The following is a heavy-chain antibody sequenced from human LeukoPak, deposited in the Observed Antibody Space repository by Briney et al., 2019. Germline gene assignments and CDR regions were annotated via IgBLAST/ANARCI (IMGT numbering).Heavy chain of an antibody. CDR3: ARDLYDILTGYYKGFDY. CDR2: INPSGGST. D-gene: IGHD3-9*01. J-gene: IGHJ4*02. CDR1: GYTFTSYY. Sequence: ASVKVSCKASGYTFTSYYMHWVRQDPGQGLEWMGIINPSGGSTSYAQKFQGRVTMTRDMSTSTVYMELSSLRSEDTAVYYCARDLYDILTGYYKGFDYWGQGTLVTVSS. V-gene: IGHV1-46*01.